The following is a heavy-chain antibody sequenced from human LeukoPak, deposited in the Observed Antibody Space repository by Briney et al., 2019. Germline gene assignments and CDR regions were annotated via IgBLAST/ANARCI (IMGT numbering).Heavy chain of an antibody. D-gene: IGHD2/OR15-2a*01. J-gene: IGHJ3*02. CDR3: ARVIHWAFDI. V-gene: IGHV4-61*02. CDR1: GGSISSGSYY. CDR2: IYTSGST. Sequence: SETQSLTCTVSGGSISSGSYYWSWIRQPAGKGLEWIGRIYTSGSTNYNPSLKSRVPISVDTSKNQFSLKLSSVTAADTAVYYCARVIHWAFDIWGQGTMVTVSS.